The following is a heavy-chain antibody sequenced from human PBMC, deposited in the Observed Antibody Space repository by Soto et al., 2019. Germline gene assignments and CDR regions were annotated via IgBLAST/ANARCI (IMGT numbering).Heavy chain of an antibody. CDR1: GFTFSGYW. D-gene: IGHD2-2*01. Sequence: EAQLVESGGGLVQPGGSLRLSCAASGFTFSGYWMHWVRQAPERGLVWVSRINGDGTTTHYADSVKGRFTISRDNAKNTLYLQMNSLRAEDTAVYSCVRSREGSNLVADYWGQGTLVTVSS. J-gene: IGHJ4*02. V-gene: IGHV3-74*01. CDR3: VRSREGSNLVADY. CDR2: INGDGTTT.